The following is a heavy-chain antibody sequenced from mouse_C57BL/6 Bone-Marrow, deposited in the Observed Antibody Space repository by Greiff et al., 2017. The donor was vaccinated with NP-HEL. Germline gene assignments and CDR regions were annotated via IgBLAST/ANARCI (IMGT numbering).Heavy chain of an antibody. V-gene: IGHV1-55*01. CDR1: GYTFTSYW. Sequence: QVQLQQPGAELVKPGASVKMSCKASGYTFTSYWITWVKQRPGQGLEWIGDIYPGSGSTNYNEKFKSKATLTVDTSSSTAYMQLSSLTSEDSAVYYCARWNYGSYTSYYAMDYWGQGTSVTVSS. D-gene: IGHD1-1*02. CDR3: ARWNYGSYTSYYAMDY. J-gene: IGHJ4*01. CDR2: IYPGSGST.